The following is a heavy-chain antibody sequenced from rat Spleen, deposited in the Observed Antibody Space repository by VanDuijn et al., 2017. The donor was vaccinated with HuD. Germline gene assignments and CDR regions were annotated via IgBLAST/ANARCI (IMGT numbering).Heavy chain of an antibody. J-gene: IGHJ1*01. CDR2: ISYGDSSGHSGT. D-gene: IGHD2-2*01. V-gene: IGHV5-7*01. CDR1: GFTFSDYN. Sequence: EVQLVESGGGLVQPERSLKLSCAASGFTFSDYNMAWVRQAPKKGLEWVATISYGDSSGHSGTYYRDSVKGRFTISRDNAKSTLSLQMDSLRSEETATYYCARAGYLRDWYFDFWGPGTMVTVSS. CDR3: ARAGYLRDWYFDF.